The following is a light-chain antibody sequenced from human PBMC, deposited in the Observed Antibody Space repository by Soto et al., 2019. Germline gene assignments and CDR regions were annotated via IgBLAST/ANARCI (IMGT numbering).Light chain of an antibody. V-gene: IGLV2-14*01. CDR2: DVS. J-gene: IGLJ1*01. CDR3: SSYTSSSTLYV. Sequence: QSALTQPASVSGSPGQSITFSCTGTSSDVGGYNYVSWYQQHPGKAPKLMIYDVSNRPSGVSNRFSGSKSGNTASLTISGLQAEDEADYYCSSYTSSSTLYVFGTGTQLTVL. CDR1: SSDVGGYNY.